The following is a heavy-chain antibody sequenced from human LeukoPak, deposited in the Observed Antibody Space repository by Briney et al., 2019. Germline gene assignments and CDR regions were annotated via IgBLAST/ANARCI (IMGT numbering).Heavy chain of an antibody. V-gene: IGHV3-53*01. CDR2: SYSDSNT. Sequence: GGSLRLSCTASGFTVSNNYMSWVRQAPGKGLEWVSISYSDSNTNYADSVKGRFTISRDTSQNTLSLQMNSLRAEDTAVYYCVRKNRDFDAAFDIWGQGTVVTVSS. D-gene: IGHD1-14*01. CDR3: VRKNRDFDAAFDI. J-gene: IGHJ3*02. CDR1: GFTVSNNY.